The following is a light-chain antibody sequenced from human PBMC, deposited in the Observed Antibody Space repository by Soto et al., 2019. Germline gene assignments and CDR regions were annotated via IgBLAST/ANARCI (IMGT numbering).Light chain of an antibody. J-gene: IGLJ2*01. CDR2: EVT. Sequence: QSALTQPPSASGSPGQSVTISCTGTSSDVGAFVSWYQQHSGRAPKLLIYEVTERPSGVPDRFSGSKSGNTASLTVSGLQAEDEADYYCNSYAGSNNLVFGGGTKLTVL. CDR3: NSYAGSNNLV. CDR1: SSDVGAF. V-gene: IGLV2-8*01.